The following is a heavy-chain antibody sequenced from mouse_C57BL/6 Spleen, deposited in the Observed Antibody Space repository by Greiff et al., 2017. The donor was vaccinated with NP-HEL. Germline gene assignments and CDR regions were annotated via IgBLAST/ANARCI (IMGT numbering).Heavy chain of an antibody. CDR2: IYPGSGST. CDR3: ARTTVVATDDY. V-gene: IGHV1-55*01. J-gene: IGHJ2*01. Sequence: QVQLQQPGAELVKPGASVKMSCKASGYTFTSYWITWVKQRPGQGLEWIGDIYPGSGSTNYNEKFKSKATLTVDTSSSTAYMQLSSLTAEDSAVYYCARTTVVATDDYWGQGTTLTVSS. D-gene: IGHD1-1*01. CDR1: GYTFTSYW.